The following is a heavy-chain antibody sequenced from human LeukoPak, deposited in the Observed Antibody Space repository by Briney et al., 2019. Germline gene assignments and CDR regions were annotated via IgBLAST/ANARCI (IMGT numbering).Heavy chain of an antibody. V-gene: IGHV4-59*08. CDR2: IYYSGST. CDR1: GGSISSYY. J-gene: IGHJ4*02. Sequence: KPSETLSLTCTVSGGSISSYYWSWIRQPPGKGLEWIGYIYYSGSTNYNPSLKSRVTISVDTSKNQFSLKLSSVTAADTAVYYCARFKVVVAATRGYFDYWGQGTLVTVSS. CDR3: ARFKVVVAATRGYFDY. D-gene: IGHD2-15*01.